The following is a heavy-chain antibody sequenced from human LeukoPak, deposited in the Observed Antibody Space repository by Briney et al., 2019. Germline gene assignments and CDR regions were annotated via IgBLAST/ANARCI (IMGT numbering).Heavy chain of an antibody. CDR3: ARHGRLDYGSGKGFDP. Sequence: ASVKVSCKASGYTFTSYYMHWVRQAPGQGLEWMGIINPSGGSTSYAQKFQGRVTMTRDTSTSTVYMELSSLRSEDTAVYYCARHGRLDYGSGKGFDPWGQGTLVTVSS. J-gene: IGHJ5*02. CDR1: GYTFTSYY. D-gene: IGHD3-10*01. CDR2: INPSGGST. V-gene: IGHV1-46*01.